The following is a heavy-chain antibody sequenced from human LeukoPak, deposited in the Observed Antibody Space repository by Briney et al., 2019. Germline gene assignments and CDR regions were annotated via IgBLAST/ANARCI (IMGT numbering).Heavy chain of an antibody. Sequence: SETLSLTCTVSGGSISSYYWSWIRQPPGKGLEWIGYIYYSGSTNYNPSLKSRVTISVDTSKNQFSLKLSSVTAADTAVYYCARREELRYFDWLSDYFDYWGQGTLVTVSS. V-gene: IGHV4-59*08. CDR2: IYYSGST. J-gene: IGHJ4*02. CDR1: GGSISSYY. CDR3: ARREELRYFDWLSDYFDY. D-gene: IGHD3-9*01.